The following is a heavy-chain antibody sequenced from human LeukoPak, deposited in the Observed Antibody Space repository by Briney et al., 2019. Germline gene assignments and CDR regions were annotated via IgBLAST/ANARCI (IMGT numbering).Heavy chain of an antibody. CDR3: ASEDYGDFRFDY. J-gene: IGHJ4*02. CDR1: GGSVSSSSYY. V-gene: IGHV4-39*07. Sequence: SETLSLTCTVSGGSVSSSSYYWGWIRQPPGKGLEWIGSIYYSGSTYYNPSLKSRVTISVDTSKNQFSLKLSSVTDADTAVYYCASEDYGDFRFDYWGQGTLVTVSS. CDR2: IYYSGST. D-gene: IGHD4-17*01.